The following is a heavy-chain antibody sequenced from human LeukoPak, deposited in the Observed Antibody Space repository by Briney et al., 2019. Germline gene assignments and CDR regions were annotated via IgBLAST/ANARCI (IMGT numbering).Heavy chain of an antibody. V-gene: IGHV1-24*01. CDR1: GYTPTELS. Sequence: GASVKVSCKVSGYTPTELSMHWVRQAPGKGLEWMGGFDPEDGETIYAQKFQGRVTMTEDTSTDTAYMELSSLRSEDTAVYYCATRVIVEATIRHHKPAGWFDPWGQGALVTVSS. J-gene: IGHJ5*02. CDR3: ATRVIVEATIRHHKPAGWFDP. D-gene: IGHD1-26*01. CDR2: FDPEDGET.